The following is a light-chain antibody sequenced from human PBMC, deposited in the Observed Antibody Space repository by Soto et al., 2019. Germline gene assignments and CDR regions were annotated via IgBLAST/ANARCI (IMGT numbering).Light chain of an antibody. Sequence: EIVLTQSPGTLSLSPGERATLSCRASQSVTSSYLAWYQQKPGQAPRLLISGASRRATGIPDRFSGSGSGTDFSLTIGRLEPEDFAVYYCQEDSTSRLTCGGGTKVEIK. CDR2: GAS. J-gene: IGKJ4*01. CDR3: QEDSTSRLT. CDR1: QSVTSSY. V-gene: IGKV3-20*01.